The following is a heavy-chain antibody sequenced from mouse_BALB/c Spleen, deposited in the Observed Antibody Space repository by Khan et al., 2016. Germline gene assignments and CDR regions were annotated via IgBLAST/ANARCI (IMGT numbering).Heavy chain of an antibody. J-gene: IGHJ2*01. CDR3: DRTARIKY. V-gene: IGHV3-2*02. Sequence: VQLQQSGPGLVKPSQSLSLTCTVTGYSITSGYGWNWIRQFPGTKLEWMGYISYSGTTNYNPSLKSRISITRDPSKNPFFLQLNSVTTEDTGTYYCDRTARIKYWGQGTTLTVSS. CDR1: GYSITSGYG. CDR2: ISYSGTT. D-gene: IGHD1-2*01.